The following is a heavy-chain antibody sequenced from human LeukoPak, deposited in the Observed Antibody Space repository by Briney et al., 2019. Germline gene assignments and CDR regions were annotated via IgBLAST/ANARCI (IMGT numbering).Heavy chain of an antibody. CDR2: ISGSGGST. Sequence: GGSLRLSCAASGFTFSSYAMSWVRQAPGKGLEWVSAISGSGGSTYYADSVKGRFTISRDNFKNTLYLQMNSLRAEDTAVYYCAKDEWSSSSAPENFDYWGQGTLVTVSS. D-gene: IGHD6-13*01. J-gene: IGHJ4*02. CDR3: AKDEWSSSSAPENFDY. V-gene: IGHV3-23*01. CDR1: GFTFSSYA.